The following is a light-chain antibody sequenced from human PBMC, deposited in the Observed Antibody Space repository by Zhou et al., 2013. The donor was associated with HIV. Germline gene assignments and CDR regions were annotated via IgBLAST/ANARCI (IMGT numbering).Light chain of an antibody. CDR3: QQYDKWPLT. J-gene: IGKJ4*01. V-gene: IGKV3-15*01. CDR1: QSVSSN. CDR2: GTS. Sequence: EIVMTQSPATLSVSPGERATLSCRASQSVSSNLAWYQQKPGQAPRLLIYGTSTRATGIPARFSGSGSGTEFTLTISSMQSEDFAAYYCQQYDKWPLTFGGGTEGGD.